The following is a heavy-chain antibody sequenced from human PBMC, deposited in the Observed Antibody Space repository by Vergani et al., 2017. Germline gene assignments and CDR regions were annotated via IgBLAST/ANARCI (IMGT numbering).Heavy chain of an antibody. D-gene: IGHD4-17*01. V-gene: IGHV3-9*01. CDR1: GFTFDDYA. J-gene: IGHJ4*02. CDR2: ISWNSGSI. Sequence: EVQLVESGGGLVQPGRSLRLSCAASGFTFDDYAMHWVRQAPGKGLEWVSGISWNSGSIGYADSVKGRVTISRDNAKNSLYLQMNSLRAEDTALYYCAKDLNGDYEYYFDYWGQGTLVTVSS. CDR3: AKDLNGDYEYYFDY.